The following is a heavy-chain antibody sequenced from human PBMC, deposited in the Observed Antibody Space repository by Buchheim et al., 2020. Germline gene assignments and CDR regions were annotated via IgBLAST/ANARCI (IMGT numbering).Heavy chain of an antibody. J-gene: IGHJ3*02. CDR3: SMGNTFDI. D-gene: IGHD1-26*01. CDR1: GFTFSRNW. V-gene: IGHV3-7*01. CDR2: INQAGNEK. Sequence: EVQLVESGGGLVQPGGSLRLSCVASGFTFSRNWMTWVRQVPGRGLECVANINQAGNEKYYVDSVKGRFTISRDNAKNSLFLQMNSLRAEDTAVYYCSMGNTFDIWGQGT.